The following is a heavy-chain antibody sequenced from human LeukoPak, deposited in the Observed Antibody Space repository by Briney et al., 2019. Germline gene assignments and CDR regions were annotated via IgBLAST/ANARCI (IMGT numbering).Heavy chain of an antibody. V-gene: IGHV3-23*01. J-gene: IGHJ4*02. Sequence: GGSLRLSCVASGFPFRSYAMTWVRQTPGKGLESVSVITDDEDTYYADSVKGRFTISRDNSKNTLYLQMNSLRAEDTAVYYCAKEVAGDHPIDYWGQGTLVTVSS. D-gene: IGHD4-17*01. CDR2: ITDDEDT. CDR1: GFPFRSYA. CDR3: AKEVAGDHPIDY.